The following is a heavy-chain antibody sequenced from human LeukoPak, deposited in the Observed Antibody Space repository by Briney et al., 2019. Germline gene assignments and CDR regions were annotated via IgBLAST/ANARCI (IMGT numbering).Heavy chain of an antibody. D-gene: IGHD5-24*01. CDR2: ISASGGDT. CDR3: AKLTSGYSSYFDN. CDR1: GFSFSSFV. V-gene: IGHV3-23*01. J-gene: IGHJ4*02. Sequence: GGSLRLSCAASGFSFSSFVMSWVRQAPGKGLEWVSAISASGGDTYYADSVEGRFTISRDNSKNTVYLQMSSLRAEDTAVHYCAKLTSGYSSYFDNWGQGSLVTVSS.